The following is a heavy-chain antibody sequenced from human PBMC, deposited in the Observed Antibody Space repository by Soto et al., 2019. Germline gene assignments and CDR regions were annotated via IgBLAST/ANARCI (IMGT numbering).Heavy chain of an antibody. V-gene: IGHV4-34*01. CDR2: INHSGST. CDR1: GGSFSGYY. Sequence: SETLSLTCAVYGGSFSGYYWSWIRQPPGKGLEWIGEINHSGSTNYNPSLKSRVTISVDTSKNQFSLKLSSVTAADAAVYYCARARSNSSGWYRNYFDYWGQGTLVTVS. CDR3: ARARSNSSGWYRNYFDY. J-gene: IGHJ4*02. D-gene: IGHD6-19*01.